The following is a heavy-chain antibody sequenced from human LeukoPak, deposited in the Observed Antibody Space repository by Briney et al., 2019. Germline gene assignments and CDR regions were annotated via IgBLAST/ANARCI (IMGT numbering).Heavy chain of an antibody. J-gene: IGHJ6*02. CDR1: GGSISSSSYY. Sequence: PSETLSLTCTVSGGSISSSSYYWGWIRQPPGKGLEWIGSIYYSGSTYYNPSLKSRVTISVDTSKNQFSLKLSSVTAAGTAVCYCARERVGEDRYYYYGMDVWGQGTTVTVSS. CDR3: ARERVGEDRYYYYGMDV. D-gene: IGHD1-26*01. CDR2: IYYSGST. V-gene: IGHV4-39*01.